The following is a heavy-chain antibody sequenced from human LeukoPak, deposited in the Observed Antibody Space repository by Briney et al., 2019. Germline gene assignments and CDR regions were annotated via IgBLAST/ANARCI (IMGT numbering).Heavy chain of an antibody. CDR1: GGSFSGYY. Sequence: KPSQTLSLTCAVYGGSFSGYYWSWIRQPPAKGLEWMGEINHSGSTNYNPSLKSRVTISVDTSKNQFSLELSSETAADTAVYYCAPTKTNGYDNWGQGTLVTVS. J-gene: IGHJ4*02. CDR3: APTKTNGYDN. V-gene: IGHV4-34*01. D-gene: IGHD5-18*01. CDR2: INHSGST.